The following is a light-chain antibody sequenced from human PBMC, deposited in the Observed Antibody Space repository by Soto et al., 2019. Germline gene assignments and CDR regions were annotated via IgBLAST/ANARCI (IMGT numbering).Light chain of an antibody. Sequence: DIQMTQSPSSLSASVGDRVTITCQASHDIKIYLNWYQQKPGKAPNLLIYDASNLQTGVPSRFSGSGSGTYFTFTISSLQPEDVATYYCQQYDDLPLTFGGGTKVEIK. CDR1: HDIKIY. CDR2: DAS. J-gene: IGKJ4*01. V-gene: IGKV1-33*01. CDR3: QQYDDLPLT.